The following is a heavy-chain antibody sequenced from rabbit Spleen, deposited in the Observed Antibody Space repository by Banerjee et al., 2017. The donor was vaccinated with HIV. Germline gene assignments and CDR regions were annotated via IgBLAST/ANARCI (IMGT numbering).Heavy chain of an antibody. D-gene: IGHD2-1*01. CDR1: GFSFSSSYY. V-gene: IGHV1S45*01. CDR2: IYAGSFGST. J-gene: IGHJ6*01. CDR3: ARGSATMTMVITGYYLYL. Sequence: QEQLEESGGDLVKPEGSLTLTCTASGFSFSSSYYMCWVRQAPGKGLEWIACIYAGSFGSTAYASWAKGRFTISKTSSTTVTLQMTSLTAADTATYFCARGSATMTMVITGYYLYLWGPGTLVTVS.